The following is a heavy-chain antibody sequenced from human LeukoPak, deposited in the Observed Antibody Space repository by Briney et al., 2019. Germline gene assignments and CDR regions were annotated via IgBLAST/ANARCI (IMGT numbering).Heavy chain of an antibody. D-gene: IGHD1-1*01. J-gene: IGHJ5*02. CDR1: GYTFTGYF. CDR3: ATYGGTTGFDP. CDR2: INPNTGGT. Sequence: ASVKVSCKASGYTFTGYFVHWVRQAPGQGLQWMGWINPNTGGTNYAQKFQGRVTMTRDTSISTAYMELRSLTSEDTAVYYCATYGGTTGFDPWGQGTLVTVSS. V-gene: IGHV1-2*02.